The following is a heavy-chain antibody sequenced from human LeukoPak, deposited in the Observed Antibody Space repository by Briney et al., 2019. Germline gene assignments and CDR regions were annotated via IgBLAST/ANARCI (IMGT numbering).Heavy chain of an antibody. V-gene: IGHV4-34*01. CDR2: INHSGST. D-gene: IGHD2-2*01. CDR1: GGSFSGYY. CDR3: ARARYCSSTSCRAQGYFDL. J-gene: IGHJ2*01. Sequence: SETLSLTCAVYGGSFSGYYWSWIRQPPGKGLEWIGEINHSGSTNYNPSLKSRVTTSVDTSKNQFSLKLSSVTAADTAVYYCARARYCSSTSCRAQGYFDLWGRGTLVTVSS.